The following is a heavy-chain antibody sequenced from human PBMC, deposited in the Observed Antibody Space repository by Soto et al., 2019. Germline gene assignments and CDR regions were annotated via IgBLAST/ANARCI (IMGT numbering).Heavy chain of an antibody. CDR1: GYTFTSYD. J-gene: IGHJ4*02. CDR3: ASCWTGEGMVGQFDY. Sequence: QVQLVKSGAEVKKPGASVKVSCKASGYTFTSYDINWVRQATGQGLEWMGWMHPNSGNTGYAQKFQGRVTMTRNTAISTAYMELSSLRSEDTAVYYCASCWTGEGMVGQFDYWGKGALVTVSS. V-gene: IGHV1-8*01. CDR2: MHPNSGNT. D-gene: IGHD3-10*01.